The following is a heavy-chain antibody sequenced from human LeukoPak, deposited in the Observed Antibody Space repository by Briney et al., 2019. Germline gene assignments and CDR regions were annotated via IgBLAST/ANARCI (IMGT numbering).Heavy chain of an antibody. J-gene: IGHJ4*02. CDR2: IRYDGSNK. V-gene: IGHV3-30*02. Sequence: GGSLRLSCAASGFTFSSYGMHWVRQAPGKGLEWVAFIRYDGSNKYYADSVKGRFTISRDNSKNTLYLQMNSLRAEDTAVYYCAREAQGIVATPYFDYWGQGTLVTVSS. CDR3: AREAQGIVATPYFDY. CDR1: GFTFSSYG. D-gene: IGHD5-12*01.